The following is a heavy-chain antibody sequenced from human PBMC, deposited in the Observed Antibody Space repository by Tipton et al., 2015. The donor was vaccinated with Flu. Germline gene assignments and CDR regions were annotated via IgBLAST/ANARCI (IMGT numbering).Heavy chain of an antibody. V-gene: IGHV4-38-2*02. CDR1: GYSISSGYY. CDR2: IYHSGST. CDR3: ARDPTTRGSTDEH. J-gene: IGHJ4*02. Sequence: LRLSCTVSGYSISSGYYWGWIRQPPGKGLEWIGSIYHSGSTYYNPSLKSRVTISVDTSKNQFSLKLSSVTAADTAVYYCARDPTTRGSTDEHWGQGTLVTVSS. D-gene: IGHD1-14*01.